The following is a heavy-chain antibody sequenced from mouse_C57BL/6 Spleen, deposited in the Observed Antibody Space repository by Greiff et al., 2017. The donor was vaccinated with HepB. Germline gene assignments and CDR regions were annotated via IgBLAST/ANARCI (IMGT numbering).Heavy chain of an antibody. CDR2: IYPGSGST. D-gene: IGHD1-1*01. Sequence: QVHVKQSGAELVKPGASVKMSCKASGYTFTSYWITWVKQRPGQGLEWIGDIYPGSGSTNYNEKFKSKATLTVDTSSSTAYMQLSSLTSEDSAVYYCARPITTVVATGDFDYWGQGTTLTVSS. CDR1: GYTFTSYW. V-gene: IGHV1-55*01. J-gene: IGHJ2*01. CDR3: ARPITTVVATGDFDY.